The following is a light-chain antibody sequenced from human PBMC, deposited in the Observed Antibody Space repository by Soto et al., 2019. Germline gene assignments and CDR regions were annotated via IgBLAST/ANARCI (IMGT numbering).Light chain of an antibody. Sequence: DIRMTQSPSSLSASVGDSVTITCQASQDITNYLNWYQQKPGKAPKLLIYDASDLERGVPSRFSGSGSGTAFSFTISSLQPEDFATYFCQQYNNLPFTFGPGTTLDIK. CDR1: QDITNY. V-gene: IGKV1-33*01. CDR2: DAS. J-gene: IGKJ3*01. CDR3: QQYNNLPFT.